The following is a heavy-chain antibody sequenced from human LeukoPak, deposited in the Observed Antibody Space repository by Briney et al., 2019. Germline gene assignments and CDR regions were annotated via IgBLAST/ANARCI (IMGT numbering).Heavy chain of an antibody. CDR1: GYTFTSYA. J-gene: IGHJ6*02. CDR2: INAGNGNT. D-gene: IGHD1-7*01. CDR3: AREQGNRITGTTGSDMDV. V-gene: IGHV1-3*01. Sequence: ASVKVSCKASGYTFTSYAMHWVRQAPGQRLEWMGWINAGNGNTKYSQKFQGRVTITRDTSASTAYMELSSLRSEDTAVYYCAREQGNRITGTTGSDMDVWGQGTTVTVSS.